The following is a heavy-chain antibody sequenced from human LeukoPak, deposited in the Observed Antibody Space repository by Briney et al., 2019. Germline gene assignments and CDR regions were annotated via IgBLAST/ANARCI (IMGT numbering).Heavy chain of an antibody. Sequence: SETLPLPCAVYGGSFSSCYWSWIRQPAGRGLAWIGEINQSGSTNYNPSLKGRVTISIDTSKDQFSLNLSSVTAAATALYYCARNIVYIVGTTYDDAFDIWGQGTMVTVSS. V-gene: IGHV4-34*01. D-gene: IGHD5-12*01. CDR1: GGSFSSCY. CDR2: INQSGST. CDR3: ARNIVYIVGTTYDDAFDI. J-gene: IGHJ3*02.